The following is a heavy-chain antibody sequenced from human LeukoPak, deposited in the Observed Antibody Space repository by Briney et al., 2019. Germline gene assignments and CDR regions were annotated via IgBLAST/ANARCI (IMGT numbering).Heavy chain of an antibody. CDR3: ARALRGYSGYDYGADAFDI. V-gene: IGHV4-59*01. D-gene: IGHD5-12*01. J-gene: IGHJ3*02. CDR1: GGSISSYY. Sequence: SETLSLTCTVSGGSISSYYWSWIRQPPGRGLEWIGYIYYSGSTNYNPSLKSRVTISVDTSKNQFSLKLSSVTAADTAVYYCARALRGYSGYDYGADAFDIWGQGTMVTVSS. CDR2: IYYSGST.